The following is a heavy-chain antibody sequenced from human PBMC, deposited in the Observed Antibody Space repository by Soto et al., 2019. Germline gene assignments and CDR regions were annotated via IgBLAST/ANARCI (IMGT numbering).Heavy chain of an antibody. J-gene: IGHJ4*02. D-gene: IGHD2-15*01. Sequence: SETLSLTCAVYGGSFSGYYWSWIRQPPGKGLEWIGEINHSGSTNYNPSLKSRVTISVDTSKNQFSLKLSSVTAADTAVYYCARGRGIEMASGYFDYWGQGTLVTAPQ. CDR3: ARGRGIEMASGYFDY. V-gene: IGHV4-34*01. CDR1: GGSFSGYY. CDR2: INHSGST.